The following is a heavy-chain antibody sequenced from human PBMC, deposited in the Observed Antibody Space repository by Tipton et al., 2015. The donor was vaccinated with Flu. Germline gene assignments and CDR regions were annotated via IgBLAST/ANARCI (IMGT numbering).Heavy chain of an antibody. D-gene: IGHD2-21*02. CDR1: GGSFSGYY. V-gene: IGHV4-34*01. J-gene: IGHJ3*02. CDR2: INHSGST. CDR3: ATHSVGDCSHAFDI. Sequence: TLSLTCAVYGGSFSGYYWSWIRQPPGKGLEWIGEINHSGSTNYNPSLKSRVTISGDTSKNQFSLKLSSVTAADTAVYYGATHSVGDCSHAFDIWSQWTMGAVAS.